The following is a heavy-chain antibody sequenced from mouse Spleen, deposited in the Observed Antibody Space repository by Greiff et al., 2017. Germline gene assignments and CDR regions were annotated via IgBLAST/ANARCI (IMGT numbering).Heavy chain of an antibody. CDR1: GFTFSDYY. CDR3: AREGYRYENWYFDV. CDR2: INYDGSST. J-gene: IGHJ1*01. V-gene: IGHV5-16*01. Sequence: EVKLVESEGGLVQPGSSMKLSCTASGFTFSDYYMAWVRQVPEKGLEWVANINYDGSSTYYLDSLKSRFIISRDNAKNILYLQMSSLKSEDTATYYCAREGYRYENWYFDVWGAGTTVTVSS. D-gene: IGHD2-14*01.